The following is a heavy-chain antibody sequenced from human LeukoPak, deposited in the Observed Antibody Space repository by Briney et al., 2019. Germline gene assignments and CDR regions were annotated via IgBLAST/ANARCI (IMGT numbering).Heavy chain of an antibody. CDR1: GYTFTGYY. CDR2: INPNSGGT. Sequence: VASVKVSCKASGYTFTGYYMHWVRQAPGQGLEWMGWINPNSGGTNYAQKFQGRVTMTRDTSISTAYMELSRLRSDDTAAYYCARVIGFGELSLGHWGQGTLVTVSS. CDR3: ARVIGFGELSLGH. V-gene: IGHV1-2*02. J-gene: IGHJ4*02. D-gene: IGHD3-10*01.